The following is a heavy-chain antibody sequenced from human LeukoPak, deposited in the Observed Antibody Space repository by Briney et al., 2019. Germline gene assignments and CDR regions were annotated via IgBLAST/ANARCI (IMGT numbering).Heavy chain of an antibody. CDR2: IFWDGDK. CDR3: AHSPTPEFGMLYYMAV. J-gene: IGHJ6*03. V-gene: IGHV2-5*02. CDR1: GFSLTTNEVA. D-gene: IGHD1-14*01. Sequence: SCPTLARTTQTLTLTCTFSGFSLTTNEVAVGWIRQPPGKAVEWLALIFWDGDKRYSPSLKGRLTITKDTSKNQVVLIMTNVDPVDTGTYYCAHSPTPEFGMLYYMAVWGKEPSHTVSS.